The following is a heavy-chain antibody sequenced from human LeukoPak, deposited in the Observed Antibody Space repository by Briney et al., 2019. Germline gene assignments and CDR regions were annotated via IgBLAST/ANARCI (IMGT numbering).Heavy chain of an antibody. CDR2: IYPGDSDT. CDR1: GYSFTTYW. CDR3: ARHGSGSGTYRSFDS. Sequence: GESLKISCQASGYSFTTYWIGWVRQMPGKGLEWMGIIYPGDSDTTYSPSFQGQVTISADKSINTAYLQWSSLKASDTAMYYCARHGSGSGTYRSFDSWGQGTLVTVSS. D-gene: IGHD3-10*01. J-gene: IGHJ4*02. V-gene: IGHV5-51*01.